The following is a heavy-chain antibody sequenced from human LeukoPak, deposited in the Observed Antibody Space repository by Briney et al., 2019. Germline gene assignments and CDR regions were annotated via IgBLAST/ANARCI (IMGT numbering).Heavy chain of an antibody. Sequence: GGSLRLSCAASGFTFSSYGMHWVRQAPGKGLEWVSSISSSSSYIYYADSVKGRFTISRDNAKNSLYLQMNSLRAEDTAVYYCARESKRKEDDYWGQGTLVTVSS. CDR2: ISSSSSYI. CDR1: GFTFSSYG. V-gene: IGHV3-21*01. CDR3: ARESKRKEDDY. J-gene: IGHJ4*02.